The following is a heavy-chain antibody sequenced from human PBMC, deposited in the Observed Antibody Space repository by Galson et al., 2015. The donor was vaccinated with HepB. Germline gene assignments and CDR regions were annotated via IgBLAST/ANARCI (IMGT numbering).Heavy chain of an antibody. D-gene: IGHD3-22*01. CDR3: ARGPFYYDGLFDY. Sequence: ETLSLTCGVYGGSFSDYKWSWIRQSPGKGLEWIGEINHRGGTNYNPSLKSRVSISIDTTKRQLSLKLSSVTAADTAVYYCARGPFYYDGLFDYWDQGTLVTVSS. CDR1: GGSFSDYK. J-gene: IGHJ4*02. V-gene: IGHV4-34*01. CDR2: INHRGGT.